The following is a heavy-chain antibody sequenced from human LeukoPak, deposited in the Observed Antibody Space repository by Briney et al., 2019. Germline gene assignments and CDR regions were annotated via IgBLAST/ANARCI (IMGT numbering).Heavy chain of an antibody. Sequence: GRSLRLSCAASGFTVGTHGMHWVRQAPGKGPEWVTGLWHDGSNENYADSVKGRFTISRDNSKNTLYLQMNSLRAEDTAVYYCAKAPRSMVRDNWFDPWGQGTLVTVSS. CDR2: LWHDGSNE. D-gene: IGHD3-10*01. V-gene: IGHV3-33*06. J-gene: IGHJ5*02. CDR1: GFTVGTHG. CDR3: AKAPRSMVRDNWFDP.